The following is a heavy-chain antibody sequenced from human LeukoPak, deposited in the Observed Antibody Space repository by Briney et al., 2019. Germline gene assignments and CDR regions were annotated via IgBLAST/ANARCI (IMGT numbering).Heavy chain of an antibody. V-gene: IGHV1-18*01. D-gene: IGHD3-3*01. J-gene: IGHJ6*03. CDR1: GYTFTSYG. CDR2: INPNSGGT. Sequence: GASVKVSCKASGYTFTSYGVRWVRQAPGQGLEWMGWINPNSGGTSYAQKFQGRVTMTRDMSTSTVYMELSSLRSEDTAVYYCARAYYDFWSGYYLYYYYMDVWGKGTTVTVSS. CDR3: ARAYYDFWSGYYLYYYYMDV.